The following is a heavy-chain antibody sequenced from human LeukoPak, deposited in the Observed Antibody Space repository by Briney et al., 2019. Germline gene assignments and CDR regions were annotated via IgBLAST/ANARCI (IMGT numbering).Heavy chain of an antibody. CDR1: GFTFTTYW. V-gene: IGHV3-7*01. Sequence: PGGSLRLSCAASGFTFTTYWMSWVRQAPGKGLEWVANIKQDGSDKYYVDSVKGRFTISKDNAKNSLYLQMNSLRAEDTAVYYCARGRLDAGSFDYWGQGTLVTVSS. CDR3: ARGRLDAGSFDY. J-gene: IGHJ4*02. CDR2: IKQDGSDK. D-gene: IGHD3-10*01.